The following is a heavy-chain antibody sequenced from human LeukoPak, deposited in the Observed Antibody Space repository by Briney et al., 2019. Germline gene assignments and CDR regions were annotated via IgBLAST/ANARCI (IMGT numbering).Heavy chain of an antibody. V-gene: IGHV3-7*01. CDR3: ARDESYCSSTSCDYYYMDV. D-gene: IGHD2-2*01. CDR2: IKPDGSER. CDR1: GFTFRSYW. Sequence: PGGSLRLSCAASGFTFRSYWMAWVRQAPGKGLEWVANIKPDGSERYYVDSVKGRFTVSRDNAQNSLYLQMNSLRADDTAVYYCARDESYCSSTSCDYYYMDVWAKGPRSPSP. J-gene: IGHJ6*03.